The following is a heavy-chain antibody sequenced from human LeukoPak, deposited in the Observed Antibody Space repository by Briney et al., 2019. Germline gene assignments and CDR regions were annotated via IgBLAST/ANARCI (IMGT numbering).Heavy chain of an antibody. CDR2: IKQDGSEK. Sequence: TGGSLRLSCAASGFTFSSYWTSWVRQAPGKGLKWVANIKQDGSEKYYVDSVKGRFTISRDNAKNSLYLQMNSLRAEDTAVYYCARTVRGVILDYWGQGTLVTVSS. CDR3: ARTVRGVILDY. V-gene: IGHV3-7*01. CDR1: GFTFSSYW. J-gene: IGHJ4*02. D-gene: IGHD3-10*01.